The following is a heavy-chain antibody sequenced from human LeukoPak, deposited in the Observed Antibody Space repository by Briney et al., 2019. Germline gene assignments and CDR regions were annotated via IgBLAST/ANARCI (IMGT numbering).Heavy chain of an antibody. J-gene: IGHJ5*02. CDR1: GFTFSDYY. Sequence: GGSLRLSCAASGFTFSDYYMSWIRQAPGKGLEWVSYISSSGSTIYYADSVKGRFTISRDNAKNSLYLQMNSLRAEDAAVYYCARGVSMVRGVIKPNWFDPWGQGTLVTVSS. CDR2: ISSSGSTI. CDR3: ARGVSMVRGVIKPNWFDP. D-gene: IGHD3-10*01. V-gene: IGHV3-11*01.